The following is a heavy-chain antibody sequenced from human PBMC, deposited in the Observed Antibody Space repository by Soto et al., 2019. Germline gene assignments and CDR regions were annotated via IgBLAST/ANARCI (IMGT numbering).Heavy chain of an antibody. Sequence: PSETLSLTCAVYGGSFSPYFWSWIRQPPGKGLEWIGEINHSGSTNYNPSLTRRATLSVDTSKNQVSLKLTSVTAADTAVYYCARFASGWQYRYFDFWGRGTPVTVSS. V-gene: IGHV4-34*01. CDR2: INHSGST. CDR3: ARFASGWQYRYFDF. CDR1: GGSFSPYF. D-gene: IGHD6-19*01. J-gene: IGHJ2*01.